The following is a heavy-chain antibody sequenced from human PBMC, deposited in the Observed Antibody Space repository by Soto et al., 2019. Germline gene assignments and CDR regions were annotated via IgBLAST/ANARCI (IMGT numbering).Heavy chain of an antibody. CDR3: ARGARTDIVRATSAFDI. CDR1: GVTFSIYT. CDR2: IIPIFGTA. V-gene: IGHV1-69*06. J-gene: IGHJ3*02. D-gene: IGHD1-26*01. Sequence: QVQLVQSGAEVKKPGSSVKVSCKASGVTFSIYTITWVRQAPGQGVEWMGGIIPIFGTANYAQRFQGRVTIIADRSTSTAYMEMSSLRSEDTAVYYCARGARTDIVRATSAFDIWGQGTVVTVSS.